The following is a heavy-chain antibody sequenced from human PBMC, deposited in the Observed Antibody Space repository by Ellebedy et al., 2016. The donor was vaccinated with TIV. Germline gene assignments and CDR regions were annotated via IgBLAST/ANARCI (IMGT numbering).Heavy chain of an antibody. CDR1: GFNFINNA. CDR3: ATETFYSDYVHDYYFMDV. J-gene: IGHJ6*02. V-gene: IGHV3-33*01. CDR2: IWFDTSNK. Sequence: GESLKISXAASGFNFINNAIHWVRQAPGKGLQWVAVIWFDTSNKCYAESVKGRFTISRDSSRNTVYLHLNSLRAEDTALYYCATETFYSDYVHDYYFMDVWGQGTTVTV. D-gene: IGHD4-11*01.